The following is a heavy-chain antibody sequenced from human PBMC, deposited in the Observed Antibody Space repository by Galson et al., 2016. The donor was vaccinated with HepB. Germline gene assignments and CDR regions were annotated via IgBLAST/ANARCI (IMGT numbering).Heavy chain of an antibody. CDR2: MNSDFRT. CDR1: GFSVSRHY. Sequence: SLRLSCAASGFSVSRHYMSWVRQAPGQGLEWISVMNSDFRTHYAESVTGRCTISSDKSRNIAYLEMNSRRADDTAVYYYAGGVVGGVIAPFDQWGQGTLVTVSS. CDR3: AGGVVGGVIAPFDQ. J-gene: IGHJ4*02. V-gene: IGHV3-53*01. D-gene: IGHD3-16*02.